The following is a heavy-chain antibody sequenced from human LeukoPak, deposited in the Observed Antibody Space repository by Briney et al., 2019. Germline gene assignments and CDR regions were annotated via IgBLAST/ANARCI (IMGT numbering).Heavy chain of an antibody. Sequence: SQTLSLTCTVSGGSISSRSNSWGWIRQTPGKGLEWIATIYNSGSTYYNPSLKSRVTISVDTSKNQFSLRLTSVTAADTALYYCARHVDMPTTGLGDWGQGTLVTVSS. D-gene: IGHD5-24*01. J-gene: IGHJ4*02. CDR1: GGSISSRSNS. CDR2: IYNSGST. V-gene: IGHV4-39*01. CDR3: ARHVDMPTTGLGD.